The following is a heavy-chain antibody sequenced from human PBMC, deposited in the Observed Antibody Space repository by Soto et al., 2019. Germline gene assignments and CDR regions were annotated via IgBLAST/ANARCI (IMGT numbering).Heavy chain of an antibody. CDR2: INAGNGNT. J-gene: IGHJ4*02. CDR1: GYTFTSYA. D-gene: IGHD1-7*01. CDR3: ARMSGTTRDGIDY. V-gene: IGHV1-3*01. Sequence: ASVKVSWKASGYTFTSYAMHWVRQAPGQRLEWMGWINAGNGNTKYSQKFQGRVTITRDTSASTAYMELSSLRSEDTAVYYCARMSGTTRDGIDYWGQGTLVTVSS.